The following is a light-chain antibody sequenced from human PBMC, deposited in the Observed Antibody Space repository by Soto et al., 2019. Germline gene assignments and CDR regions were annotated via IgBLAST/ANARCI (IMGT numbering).Light chain of an antibody. Sequence: SYELTQSPSVSVAPEKTATITCGGNNIGNKRVHWYRQKPGQAPVLLISYDSDRPSVIPERFSGSNSGNTATLTISRVEAGDGDDYYWQVWDIMTENYVFGSGTKLTVL. CDR1: NIGNKR. CDR3: QVWDIMTENYV. CDR2: YDS. J-gene: IGLJ1*01. V-gene: IGLV3-21*04.